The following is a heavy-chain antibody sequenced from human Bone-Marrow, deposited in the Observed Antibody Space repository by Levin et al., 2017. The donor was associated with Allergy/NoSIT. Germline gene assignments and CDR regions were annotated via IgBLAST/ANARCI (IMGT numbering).Heavy chain of an antibody. CDR1: GGSISSSNYY. Sequence: RASETLSLTCSVSGGSISSSNYYWGWIRQPPGKGLEWIGNIYFRGSTYYKPSLKSRLIMSVDTSKNHFSLRLSSVTAADTAVYYCARRNLEDRAMLFDYWGQGILVVVSS. J-gene: IGHJ4*02. V-gene: IGHV4-39*02. D-gene: IGHD5-18*01. CDR2: IYFRGST. CDR3: ARRNLEDRAMLFDY.